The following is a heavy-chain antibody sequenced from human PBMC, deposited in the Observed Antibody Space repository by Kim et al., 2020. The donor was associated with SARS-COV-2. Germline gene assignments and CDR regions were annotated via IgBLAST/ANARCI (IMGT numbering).Heavy chain of an antibody. CDR2: INPSGGST. CDR1: GYTFTSYY. CDR3: ARYGKVGATGGRYYYYGMDV. V-gene: IGHV1-46*01. J-gene: IGHJ6*02. Sequence: ASVKVSCKASGYTFTSYYMHWVRQAPGQGLEWMGIINPSGGSTSYAQKFQGRVTMTRDTSTSTVYMELSSLRSEDTAVYYCARYGKVGATGGRYYYYGMDVWGQGTTVTVSS. D-gene: IGHD1-26*01.